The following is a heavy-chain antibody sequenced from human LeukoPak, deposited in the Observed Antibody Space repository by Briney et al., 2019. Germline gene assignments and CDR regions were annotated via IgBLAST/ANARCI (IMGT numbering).Heavy chain of an antibody. J-gene: IGHJ6*02. D-gene: IGHD3-22*01. Sequence: SETLSLTCTVSGGSISNYYWSWTRQPPGKGLEWIGYIYYSGSTNCNPSLKSRVTISVDTSKNQFSLNLSSVTAADTAMYYCARDRSPEGYYDSSHWDYYHGMDVWGQGTTVTVSS. CDR1: GGSISNYY. CDR2: IYYSGST. V-gene: IGHV4-59*01. CDR3: ARDRSPEGYYDSSHWDYYHGMDV.